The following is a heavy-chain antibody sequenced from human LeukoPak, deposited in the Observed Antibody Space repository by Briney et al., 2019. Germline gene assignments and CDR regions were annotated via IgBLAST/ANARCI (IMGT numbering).Heavy chain of an antibody. CDR1: GFTFSSYA. CDR3: ARERLETVTTFRWAYYYYYYMDV. J-gene: IGHJ6*03. V-gene: IGHV3-30*04. CDR2: ISYDGSNK. D-gene: IGHD4-17*01. Sequence: GGSLRLSCAASGFTFSSYAMHWVRQAPGKGLEWVAVISYDGSNKYYADSVKGRFTISRDNSKNTLYLQMNSLRAEDTAVYYCARERLETVTTFRWAYYYYYYMDVWGKGTTVTVSS.